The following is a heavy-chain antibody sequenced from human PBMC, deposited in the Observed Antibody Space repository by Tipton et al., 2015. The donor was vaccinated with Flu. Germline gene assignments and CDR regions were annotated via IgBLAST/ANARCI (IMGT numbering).Heavy chain of an antibody. D-gene: IGHD4-11*01. J-gene: IGHJ5*02. Sequence: TLSLTCAVSGDSIRSSDYYWGWIRQPPGKGLEWIGNIFHSGNSNHNPSLRSRVTISVGTSKNQFSLKLSSVTAADTAVYYCARRDYSNYVSEPKNWFDPWGQGALVTVSS. CDR1: GDSIRSSDYY. CDR3: ARRDYSNYVSEPKNWFDP. V-gene: IGHV4-39*07. CDR2: IFHSGNS.